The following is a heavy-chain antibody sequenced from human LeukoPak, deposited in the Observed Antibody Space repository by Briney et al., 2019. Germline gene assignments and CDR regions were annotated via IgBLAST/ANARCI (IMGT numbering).Heavy chain of an antibody. CDR2: ISGSGGST. D-gene: IGHD2-21*01. CDR3: AKSPSDYFGGDC. V-gene: IGHV3-23*01. J-gene: IGHJ4*02. Sequence: GGSLRLSCAASGFTFSSYAMSWVRQAPGKGLEWVSAISGSGGSTYYADSVNGRFTISRDNSKNTLYLQMNSLRAEDTAVYYCAKSPSDYFGGDCWGQGTLVTVSS. CDR1: GFTFSSYA.